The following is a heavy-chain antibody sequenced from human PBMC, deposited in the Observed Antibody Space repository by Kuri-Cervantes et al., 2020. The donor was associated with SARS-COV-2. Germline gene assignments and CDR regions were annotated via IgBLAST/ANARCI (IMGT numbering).Heavy chain of an antibody. V-gene: IGHV4-59*11. D-gene: IGHD1-26*01. Sequence: SETLSLTCTVSGDSINNHYWSWIRQPPGKGLEWIGFVYYSGSSKYNPSLKSRVTTSVDTSKNQFSLRLSSVTAADTAMYYCARAAIVGETYDAIDVWGQGTMVTVSS. CDR2: VYYSGSS. CDR1: GDSINNHY. J-gene: IGHJ3*01. CDR3: ARAAIVGETYDAIDV.